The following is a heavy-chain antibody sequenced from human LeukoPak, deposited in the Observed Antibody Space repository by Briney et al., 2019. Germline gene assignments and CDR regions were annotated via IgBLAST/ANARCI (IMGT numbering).Heavy chain of an antibody. CDR1: GFTFSSYA. CDR3: AKTSGSGSYIPYYFDY. CDR2: ISGSGGST. V-gene: IGHV3-23*01. Sequence: GGSLRLSCAASGFTFSSYAMSWVRQAPGKGLEWVSAISGSGGSTYYADSVKGRFTISRDNSKNTLYLQMNSLRAEDTAVYYCAKTSGSGSYIPYYFDYWGQGTLVTASS. J-gene: IGHJ4*02. D-gene: IGHD3-10*01.